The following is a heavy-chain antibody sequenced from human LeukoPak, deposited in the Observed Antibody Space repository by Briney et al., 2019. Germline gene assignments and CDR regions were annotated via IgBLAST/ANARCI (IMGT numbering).Heavy chain of an antibody. D-gene: IGHD3-22*01. CDR3: ARDYYDRNYFQH. CDR2: INSDGSST. V-gene: IGHV3-74*01. J-gene: IGHJ1*01. CDR1: GFTFSSYW. Sequence: GGSLRLSCAASGFTFSSYWMHWVRQAPGKGLVWVSRINSDGSSTSYADSVKGRFTISRDNAKNTLYLQMNSLRAEDAAVYYCARDYYDRNYFQHWGQGTLVTVSS.